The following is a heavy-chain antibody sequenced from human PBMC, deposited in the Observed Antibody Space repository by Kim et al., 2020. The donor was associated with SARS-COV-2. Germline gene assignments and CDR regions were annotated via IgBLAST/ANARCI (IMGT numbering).Heavy chain of an antibody. CDR2: ISSDGSGS. V-gene: IGHV3-74*01. CDR1: GFIFSSYW. Sequence: GGSLRLSCAASGFIFSSYWMHWVRQVPGKGLVWVARISSDGSGSNYADSVKGRITISRDNAKNTVDLNMSSLRAEDTAVYYCARGGASGTSRWYFDLWGRGTLVSVSS. J-gene: IGHJ2*01. CDR3: ARGGASGTSRWYFDL. D-gene: IGHD3-16*01.